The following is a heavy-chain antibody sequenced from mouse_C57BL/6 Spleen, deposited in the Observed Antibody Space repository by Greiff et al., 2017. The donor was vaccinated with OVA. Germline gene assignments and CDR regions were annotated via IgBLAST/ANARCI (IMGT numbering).Heavy chain of an antibody. D-gene: IGHD2-5*01. CDR2: INPSTGGT. Sequence: EVQLQQSGPELVKPGASVKISCKASGYSFTGYYMNWVKQSPEKSLEWIGEINPSTGGTTYNQKFKAKATLTVDKSSSTAYMQLKSLTSEDSAVYYCARSPLGYSNYVKYFDVWGTGTTVTVSS. J-gene: IGHJ1*03. V-gene: IGHV1-42*01. CDR3: ARSPLGYSNYVKYFDV. CDR1: GYSFTGYY.